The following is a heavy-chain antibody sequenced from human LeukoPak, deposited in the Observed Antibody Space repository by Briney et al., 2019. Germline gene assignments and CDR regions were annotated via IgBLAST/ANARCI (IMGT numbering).Heavy chain of an antibody. Sequence: SETLSLTCTVSGGSISSYYWSWIRQPPGKGLEWIGYIYYSGSTNYNPSLKSRVTISVGTSKNQISLRLNSVTAADTAVYYCARHFKHQLVRGYYYLMDVWGQGTTVTVSS. CDR1: GGSISSYY. CDR2: IYYSGST. D-gene: IGHD6-13*01. CDR3: ARHFKHQLVRGYYYLMDV. V-gene: IGHV4-59*08. J-gene: IGHJ6*02.